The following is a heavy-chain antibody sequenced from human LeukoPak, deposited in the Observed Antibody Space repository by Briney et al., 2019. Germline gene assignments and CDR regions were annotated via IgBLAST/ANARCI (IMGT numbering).Heavy chain of an antibody. CDR2: ISGTSDTT. CDR3: AKADATIGGAFDI. Sequence: GGSLRLSCAASGFIFKNYAMSWVRQAPGKGPEWVSIISGTSDTTRYGDSVRGRFTTSRDNPRNTLYLQMNSLRVDDTAVYYCAKADATIGGAFDIWGQGTMVTVSS. V-gene: IGHV3-23*01. D-gene: IGHD3-3*01. J-gene: IGHJ3*02. CDR1: GFIFKNYA.